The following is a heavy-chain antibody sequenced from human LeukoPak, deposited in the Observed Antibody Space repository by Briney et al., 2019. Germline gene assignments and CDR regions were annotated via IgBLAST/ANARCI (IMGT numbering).Heavy chain of an antibody. J-gene: IGHJ4*02. D-gene: IGHD1-26*01. CDR1: GYTFTGYY. CDR2: INPNSGGT. V-gene: IGHV1-2*02. Sequence: WASVKVSCKTSGYTFTGYYMHWGRQAPGQGLEWMGWINPNSGGTNYAQKFQGMVTMTMETSISTAYMELSRLRSDDTAVYYCARDYLMWSWVEYFDYWGQGTMVTVSS. CDR3: ARDYLMWSWVEYFDY.